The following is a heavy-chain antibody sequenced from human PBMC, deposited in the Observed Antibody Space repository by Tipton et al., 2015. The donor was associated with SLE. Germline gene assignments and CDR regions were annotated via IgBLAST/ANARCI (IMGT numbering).Heavy chain of an antibody. D-gene: IGHD1-26*01. CDR2: IFYSGNT. J-gene: IGHJ5*02. CDR1: VGSISNTDYY. CDR3: ARDHHSWFDP. Sequence: TLSLTCTVSVGSISNTDYYWGWIRQPPGKGLEWIGTIFYSGNTYYNPSLKSRVAMSVDTSKNQFSLKLRYVTAADTAIYYCARDHHSWFDPWGQGTLVTVSS. V-gene: IGHV4-39*07.